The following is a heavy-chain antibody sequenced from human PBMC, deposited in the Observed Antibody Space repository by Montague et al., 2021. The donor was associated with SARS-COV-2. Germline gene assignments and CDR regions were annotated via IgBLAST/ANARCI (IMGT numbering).Heavy chain of an antibody. D-gene: IGHD3-3*02. CDR3: ARGRGLAVLFDFYYYGMDV. J-gene: IGHJ6*02. CDR1: GASFSGYY. V-gene: IGHV4-34*01. CDR2: NNYRGST. Sequence: SETLSLTCAVLGASFSGYYWTWIRQPPGKGLEWIGENNYRGSTNYNPSLKSRVTMSVDMSKNQFSLKLRSVTAADTAVYYCARGRGLAVLFDFYYYGMDVWGQGTTVTISS.